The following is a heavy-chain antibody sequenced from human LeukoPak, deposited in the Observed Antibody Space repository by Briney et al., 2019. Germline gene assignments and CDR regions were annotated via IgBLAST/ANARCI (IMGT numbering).Heavy chain of an antibody. J-gene: IGHJ3*02. CDR2: MNPNSGNT. CDR1: GYTFTSYD. D-gene: IGHD6-19*01. V-gene: IGHV1-8*03. Sequence: GASVTVSCKASGYTFTSYDINWVRQATGQGLEWMGWMNPNSGNTGYAQKFQGRVTITRNTSISTAYMELSSLRSEDTAVYYCARAVGGWADAFDIWGQGTMVTVSS. CDR3: ARAVGGWADAFDI.